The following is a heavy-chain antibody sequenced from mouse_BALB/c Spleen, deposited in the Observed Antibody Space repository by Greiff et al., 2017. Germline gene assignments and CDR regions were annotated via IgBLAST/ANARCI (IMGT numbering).Heavy chain of an antibody. J-gene: IGHJ2*01. CDR2: IDPENGDT. CDR3: NEGGYDGIDY. D-gene: IGHD2-14*01. V-gene: IGHV14-4*02. Sequence: EVQLQQSGPELVRPGASVKLSCTASGFYFKDYYMHWVKQSPEKGLEWIGWIDPENGDTKYAPKFKGKATMTADTSSNTAYIQLSSLTSEDTAVYYCNEGGYDGIDYWGQGTTLTVSS. CDR1: GFYFKDYY.